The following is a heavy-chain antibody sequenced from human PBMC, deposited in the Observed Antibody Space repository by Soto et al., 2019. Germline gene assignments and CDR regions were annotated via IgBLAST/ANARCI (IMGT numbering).Heavy chain of an antibody. V-gene: IGHV4-61*01. J-gene: IGHJ2*01. Sequence: TXSLTCTVSGGSVSSGSYYWSWIRQPPGKGLEWIGYIYYSGSTNYNPSLKSRVTISVDTSKNQFSLKLSSVTAADTAVYYCAREGEVYYDSSGYYWYFDLWGRGPLVTVSS. D-gene: IGHD3-22*01. CDR2: IYYSGST. CDR1: GGSVSSGSYY. CDR3: AREGEVYYDSSGYYWYFDL.